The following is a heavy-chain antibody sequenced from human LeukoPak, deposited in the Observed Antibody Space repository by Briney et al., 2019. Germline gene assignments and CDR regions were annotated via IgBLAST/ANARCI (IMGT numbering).Heavy chain of an antibody. V-gene: IGHV1-46*01. D-gene: IGHD2-2*01. J-gene: IGHJ5*02. Sequence: ASVKVSCKASGYTFTSYYMHWVRQAPGQGLEWMGIINPSGGSTSYAQKFQGRVTMTRDTSTSTVYMELSSLRSEDTAVYYCARKCQRQLLPWGPYRTGWFDPWGQGTLVTVSS. CDR1: GYTFTSYY. CDR3: ARKCQRQLLPWGPYRTGWFDP. CDR2: INPSGGST.